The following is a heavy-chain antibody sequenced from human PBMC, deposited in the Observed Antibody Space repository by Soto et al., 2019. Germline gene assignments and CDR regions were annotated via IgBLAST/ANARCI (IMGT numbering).Heavy chain of an antibody. J-gene: IGHJ4*02. CDR1: GFTFSSYA. Sequence: GGSLSLSCAASGFTFSSYAMSWVRQAPGKGLEWVSAISGSGGSTYYAESVKGRFTISRDNSKNTLYLQMNSLRAEDTAVYYCAKDAKAAYYYDSSGLYYFDYWGQGTLVTVSS. V-gene: IGHV3-23*01. CDR2: ISGSGGST. D-gene: IGHD3-22*01. CDR3: AKDAKAAYYYDSSGLYYFDY.